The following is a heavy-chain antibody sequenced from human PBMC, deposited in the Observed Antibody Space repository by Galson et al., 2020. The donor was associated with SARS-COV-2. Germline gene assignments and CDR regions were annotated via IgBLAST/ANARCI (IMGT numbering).Heavy chain of an antibody. Sequence: SVKVSCKASGYTFISYGISWVRQAPGQGLEWMGWISDYNGNTNYAQRLQGRVTMTTDTSTRTAYMELRSLRSDDTAVYYCARAWDSSTWKTYFDYWGQGTRVTVSS. D-gene: IGHD6-13*01. J-gene: IGHJ4*02. CDR3: ARAWDSSTWKTYFDY. CDR2: ISDYNGNT. CDR1: GYTFISYG. V-gene: IGHV1-18*01.